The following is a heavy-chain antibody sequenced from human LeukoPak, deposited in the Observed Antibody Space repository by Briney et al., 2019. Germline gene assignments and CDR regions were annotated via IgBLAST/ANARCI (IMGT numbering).Heavy chain of an antibody. V-gene: IGHV3-21*01. CDR1: GFTFGDYA. Sequence: GGSLRLSCTASGFTFGDYAMSWVRQAPGKGLEWVSSISSSSSYIYYADSVKGRFTISRDNAKNSLYLQMNSLRAEDTAVYYCARDVYYYDSSGYYYFDYWGQGTLVTVSS. CDR2: ISSSSSYI. J-gene: IGHJ4*02. CDR3: ARDVYYYDSSGYYYFDY. D-gene: IGHD3-22*01.